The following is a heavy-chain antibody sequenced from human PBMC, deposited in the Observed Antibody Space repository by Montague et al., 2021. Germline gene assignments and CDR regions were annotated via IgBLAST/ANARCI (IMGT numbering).Heavy chain of an antibody. CDR3: WREGTSGRDSYNGMDV. CDR1: GFTFNGYI. Sequence: SLRLSCAASGFTFNGYIIHWVRQAPGKGLEWVSSITGSSYISFAESLGGRFTISSDNAASSLYLQINSLRTEGTAVYYCWREGTSGRDSYNGMDVWGQGTTVIVSS. J-gene: IGHJ6*02. V-gene: IGHV3-21*06. CDR2: ITGSSYI. D-gene: IGHD2-21*02.